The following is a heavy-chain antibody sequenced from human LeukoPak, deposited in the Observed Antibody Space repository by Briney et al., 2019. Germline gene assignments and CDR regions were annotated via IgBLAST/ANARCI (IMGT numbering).Heavy chain of an antibody. CDR1: GFTFSSYA. Sequence: GGSLRLSCAASGFTFSSYALHWVRQAPGKGLEYVSGISSKGGSTHYANSVQGRSTISRDNSKNTLYFQMGSLRAEDMAVYYCARSLGWRGHFDYWGQGTLVTVSS. D-gene: IGHD6-19*01. J-gene: IGHJ4*02. CDR3: ARSLGWRGHFDY. CDR2: ISSKGGST. V-gene: IGHV3-64*01.